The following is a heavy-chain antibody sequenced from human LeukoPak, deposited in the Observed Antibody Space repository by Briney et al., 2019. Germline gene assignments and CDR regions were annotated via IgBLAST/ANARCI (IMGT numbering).Heavy chain of an antibody. CDR3: ARDPRIAAASDY. V-gene: IGHV3-21*01. J-gene: IGHJ4*02. CDR2: ITNSGGNT. D-gene: IGHD6-13*01. CDR1: GFTFSDYG. Sequence: PGGSLRLSCAASGFTFSDYGMSWVRQAPGKGLEWVSTITNSGGNTYYNADSVKGRFTISRDNAKNSLYLQMNSLRAEDTAVYYCARDPRIAAASDYWGQGTLVTVSS.